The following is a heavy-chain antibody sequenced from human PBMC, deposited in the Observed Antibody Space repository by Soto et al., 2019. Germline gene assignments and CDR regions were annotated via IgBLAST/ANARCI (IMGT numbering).Heavy chain of an antibody. CDR2: IMPVFPTP. D-gene: IGHD1-1*01. J-gene: IGHJ6*02. V-gene: IGHV1-69*12. Sequence: VQLEQSGPEVKKHGSSVKVSCKASGGTFSTSALSWVRQAPGQGLEWMGGIMPVFPTPDYAQKFQGRVTITADESTSTAYMEVGGLTSDDTAVYYCASDKDRLQLGGNYYYLLDVWGQGTAVTVSS. CDR1: GGTFSTSA. CDR3: ASDKDRLQLGGNYYYLLDV.